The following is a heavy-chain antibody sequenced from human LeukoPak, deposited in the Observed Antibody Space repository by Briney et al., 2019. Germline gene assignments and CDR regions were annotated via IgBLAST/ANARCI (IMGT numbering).Heavy chain of an antibody. CDR2: IGTAGDT. J-gene: IGHJ1*01. CDR1: GFTFSNYD. CDR3: AKLGLYCSSTSCYRTEYFQH. Sequence: PGGSLRLSCAASGFTFSNYDMHWVRQGTGKGLEWVSSIGTAGDTYYPGSVKGRFTISRDNAKNSFYLQMNSLRTGDTAVYYCAKLGLYCSSTSCYRTEYFQHWGQGTLVTVSS. D-gene: IGHD2-2*01. V-gene: IGHV3-13*01.